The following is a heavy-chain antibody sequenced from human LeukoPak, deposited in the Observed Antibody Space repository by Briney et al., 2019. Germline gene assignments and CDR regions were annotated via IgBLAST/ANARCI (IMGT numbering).Heavy chain of an antibody. Sequence: GGSLRLSCAASGFTFSSYWMSWVRQAPGKGLEWVANIKQDGSEKYYADSVRGRFTVSRDSAKSSLYLQMDSLIEEDTALYYCARGDYHGSGGHADYWGQGTLVTVSS. J-gene: IGHJ4*02. CDR3: ARGDYHGSGGHADY. D-gene: IGHD3-10*01. CDR1: GFTFSSYW. V-gene: IGHV3-7*03. CDR2: IKQDGSEK.